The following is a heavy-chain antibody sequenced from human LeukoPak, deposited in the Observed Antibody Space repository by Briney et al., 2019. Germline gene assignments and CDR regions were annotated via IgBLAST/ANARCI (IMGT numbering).Heavy chain of an antibody. CDR3: ARVRSGYSYGYYFDY. Sequence: SETLSLTCTVSGGSISSSSYYWGWIRQPPGKGLEWIGSIYYGGSTYYNPSLKSRVTISVDTSKNQFSLKLSSVTAADTAVYYCARVRSGYSYGYYFDYWGQGTLVTVSS. D-gene: IGHD5-18*01. CDR1: GGSISSSSYY. J-gene: IGHJ4*02. CDR2: IYYGGST. V-gene: IGHV4-39*01.